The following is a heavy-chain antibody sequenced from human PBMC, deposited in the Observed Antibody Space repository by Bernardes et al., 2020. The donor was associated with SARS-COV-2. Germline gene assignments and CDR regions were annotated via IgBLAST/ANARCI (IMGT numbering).Heavy chain of an antibody. J-gene: IGHJ6*02. CDR2: ICYDGSNK. CDR1: GFIFSSYD. D-gene: IGHD3-22*01. Sequence: GGSLRLSCAASGFIFSSYDVHWVRQAPGKGLEWVEVICYDGSNKYYADSVTGRFTISRDNSKNTLYLQMNSLRAEDTAVYDCARDRDYYDSSGYYYWTTNYYGMDVWGQGTTVTVSS. V-gene: IGHV3-33*01. CDR3: ARDRDYYDSSGYYYWTTNYYGMDV.